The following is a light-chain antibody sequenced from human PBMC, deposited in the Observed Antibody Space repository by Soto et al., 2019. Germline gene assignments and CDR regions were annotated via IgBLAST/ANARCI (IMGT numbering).Light chain of an antibody. CDR1: TSNIGAGYH. V-gene: IGLV1-40*01. CDR3: QSYDSSLSSYV. Sequence: QSVLTQPPSVSGAPGQRVSISCTGSTSNIGAGYHVHWYQQFPGTAPKLLMYDNTNRPSGVPDRFSGSKSGTSASLAITGLQAEDEADYYCQSYDSSLSSYVFGNGTKVTVL. CDR2: DNT. J-gene: IGLJ1*01.